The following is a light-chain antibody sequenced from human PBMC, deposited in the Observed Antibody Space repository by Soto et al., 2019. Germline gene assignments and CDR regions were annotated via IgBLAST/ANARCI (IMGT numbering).Light chain of an antibody. V-gene: IGKV3-11*01. CDR3: QQYGSSPWT. CDR2: DAS. Sequence: IGLTHSPPTLSVSPGDIATLSCRASQSVSSYLAWYQQKPGQAPRLLIYDASNRATGIPARFSGSGSGTDFTLTISRLEPEDFAVYYCQQYGSSPWTFGQGTKVDIK. J-gene: IGKJ1*01. CDR1: QSVSSY.